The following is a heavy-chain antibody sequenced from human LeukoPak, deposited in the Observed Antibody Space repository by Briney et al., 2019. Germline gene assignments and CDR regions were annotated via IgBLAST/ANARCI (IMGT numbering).Heavy chain of an antibody. CDR3: ASGKIAAAGIEGFDY. J-gene: IGHJ4*02. D-gene: IGHD6-13*01. CDR2: IYYSGST. Sequence: SETLSLTCAVSGGSISSGGYYWSWIRQHPGEGLEWIGYIYYSGSTYYNPSLKSRVTISVDTSKNQFSLKLSSVTAADTAVYYCASGKIAAAGIEGFDYWGQGTLVTVSS. V-gene: IGHV4-31*11. CDR1: GGSISSGGYY.